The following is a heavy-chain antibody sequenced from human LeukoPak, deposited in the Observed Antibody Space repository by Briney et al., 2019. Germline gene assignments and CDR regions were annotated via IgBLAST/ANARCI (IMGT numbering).Heavy chain of an antibody. CDR1: GFTFSRYG. Sequence: GGSLRLSCAASGFTFSRYGMHWVRQAPGKGLEWVAFIRYDGSNKYYADSVKGRFTISRDNSKNTLYLQMNSLRAEDTAVYYCAKNPLVRGAIDYWGQGTLVTVSS. CDR2: IRYDGSNK. V-gene: IGHV3-30*02. CDR3: AKNPLVRGAIDY. J-gene: IGHJ4*02. D-gene: IGHD3-10*01.